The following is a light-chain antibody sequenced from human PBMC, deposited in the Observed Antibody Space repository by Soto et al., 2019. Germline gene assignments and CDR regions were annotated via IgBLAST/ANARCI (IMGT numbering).Light chain of an antibody. CDR2: AAS. Sequence: DIQMTQSPSSLSASVGDRVTITCRASQSISNYLNWYQHKPGKAPNLLIYAASTLQSGVPSRFSGSRSGTDFTLTITHLQPEDFASYYCQQSYSSPPTFGQGTKLEI. CDR3: QQSYSSPPT. V-gene: IGKV1-39*01. J-gene: IGKJ2*01. CDR1: QSISNY.